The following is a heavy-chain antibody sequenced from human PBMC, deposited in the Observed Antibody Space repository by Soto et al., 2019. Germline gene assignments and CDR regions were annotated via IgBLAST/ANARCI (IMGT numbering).Heavy chain of an antibody. D-gene: IGHD4-17*01. Sequence: EVQLLESGGGLIQPGGSLRLSCAASGFTFTSYDMTWVRQAPGKGLEWVSTISASGGYTYFADSVKGRFAISRDNSKSILYLQMSSLRAEDTAIYYCAKLYGGYVREYYFDYWGQGTLVTVSS. V-gene: IGHV3-23*01. J-gene: IGHJ4*02. CDR2: ISASGGYT. CDR3: AKLYGGYVREYYFDY. CDR1: GFTFTSYD.